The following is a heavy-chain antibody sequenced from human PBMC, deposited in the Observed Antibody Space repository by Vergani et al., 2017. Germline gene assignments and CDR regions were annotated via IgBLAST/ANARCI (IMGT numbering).Heavy chain of an antibody. CDR3: VRDRGLCAGGRCYTEAWGY. CDR2: ISFDGTNE. J-gene: IGHJ4*02. CDR1: GFALNRHA. V-gene: IGHV3-30-3*01. Sequence: VHLAESGGGFFQPGTSLRLSCVVSGFALNRHAMYWVRQAPGKGLEWVVGISFDGTNEYYPDLVKGRFTISRDIAKNTLYLQVRSLRLEDTGVYHCVRDRGLCAGGRCYTEAWGYWGQGTPVTVSS. D-gene: IGHD2-2*02.